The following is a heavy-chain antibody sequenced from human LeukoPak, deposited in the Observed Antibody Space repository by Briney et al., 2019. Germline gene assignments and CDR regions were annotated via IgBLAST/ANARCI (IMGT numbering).Heavy chain of an antibody. CDR3: ARVSIVATINDDVDRGESDYFDY. D-gene: IGHD5-12*01. CDR2: MYQSGST. V-gene: IGHV4-38-2*02. CDR1: GYSISSGYD. Sequence: PSETLSLTCTVSGYSISSGYDWGWIRQPPGKGLEWMGRMYQSGSTYYNPSLKSRVTISVDTSKNQFSLKLSSVTAADTAVYYCARVSIVATINDDVDRGESDYFDYWGQGTLVTVSS. J-gene: IGHJ4*02.